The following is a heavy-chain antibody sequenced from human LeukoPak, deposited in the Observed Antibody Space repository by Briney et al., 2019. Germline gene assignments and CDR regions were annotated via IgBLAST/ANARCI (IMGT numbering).Heavy chain of an antibody. V-gene: IGHV1-2*06. J-gene: IGHJ4*02. D-gene: IGHD6-6*01. CDR3: ARDRVRRSIAARNGIYY. Sequence: ASVKVSCKASGYTFAGYYMHWVRQAPGQGLEWMGRINPNSGGTNYAQKFQGRVTMTGDTSISTAYMELSRLRSDDTAVYYCARDRVRRSIAARNGIYYWGQGTLVTVSS. CDR1: GYTFAGYY. CDR2: INPNSGGT.